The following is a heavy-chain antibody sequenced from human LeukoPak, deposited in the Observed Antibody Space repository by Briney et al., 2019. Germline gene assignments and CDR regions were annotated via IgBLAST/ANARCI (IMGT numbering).Heavy chain of an antibody. CDR2: VSYTGDA. D-gene: IGHD3-3*01. Sequence: SETLSLTCTVPGGAISSYYWSWIRQPPGKGLEWIGYVSYTGDASQNPSLRGRVTMSVDTSNNQVSLELSSVTAADTAVYYCVRGWNYGDYWGQGTLVTVSS. CDR1: GGAISSYY. J-gene: IGHJ4*02. V-gene: IGHV4-59*01. CDR3: VRGWNYGDY.